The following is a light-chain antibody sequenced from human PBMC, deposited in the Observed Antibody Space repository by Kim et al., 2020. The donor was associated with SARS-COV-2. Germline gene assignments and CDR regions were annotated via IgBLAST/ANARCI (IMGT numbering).Light chain of an antibody. CDR1: QNIANY. Sequence: ASVGDGVTITCRESQNIANYLAWYQQKPGKVPKLLVYAASALKSGVPSRFSGNRSGTDFTLTISNLQPEDVATYYCQKYDSAPWTFGQGTKVDIK. CDR3: QKYDSAPWT. J-gene: IGKJ1*01. CDR2: AAS. V-gene: IGKV1-27*01.